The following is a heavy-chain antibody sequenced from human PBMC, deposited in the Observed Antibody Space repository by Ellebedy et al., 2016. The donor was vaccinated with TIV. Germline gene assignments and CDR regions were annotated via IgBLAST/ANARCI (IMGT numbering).Heavy chain of an antibody. J-gene: IGHJ4*02. CDR1: GFAFSSSW. V-gene: IGHV3-7*04. D-gene: IGHD3-22*01. CDR2: INQDESEK. Sequence: GGSLRLSXAASGFAFSSSWMSWVRQAPGRGLEWLANINQDESEKYYVDSVKGRFTGSRGNSQTTLYLELNSLTVEDTALYHCARGDSGYYDYWGQGTLVTVSS. CDR3: ARGDSGYYDY.